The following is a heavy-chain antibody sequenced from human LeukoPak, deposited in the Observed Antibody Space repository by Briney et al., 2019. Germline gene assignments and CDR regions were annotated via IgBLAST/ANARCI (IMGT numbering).Heavy chain of an antibody. D-gene: IGHD2-15*01. CDR1: GYTFTGYY. CDR2: INPNSGGT. CDR3: ARTHSCSGGSCYAHEIDY. Sequence: ASVKVSCKASGYTFTGYYMHWVRQAPGQELEWMGWINPNSGGTNYAQKFQGRVTMTRDTSISTAYMELSRLRSDDTAVYYYARTHSCSGGSCYAHEIDYWGQGTLVTVSS. J-gene: IGHJ4*02. V-gene: IGHV1-2*02.